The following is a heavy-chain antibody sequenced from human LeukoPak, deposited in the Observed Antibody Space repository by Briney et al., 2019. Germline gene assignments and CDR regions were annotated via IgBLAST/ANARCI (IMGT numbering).Heavy chain of an antibody. CDR1: GGSISSSSYY. Sequence: PSETLSLTCTVSGGSISSSSYYWGWIRQPPGKGLEWIGSIYYSGSTYYNPSLKSRVTISVDTSKNQFSLKLSSVTAADTAVYYCARGRNSGAFDIWGQGTMVTVSS. J-gene: IGHJ3*02. CDR2: IYYSGST. CDR3: ARGRNSGAFDI. D-gene: IGHD4-23*01. V-gene: IGHV4-39*01.